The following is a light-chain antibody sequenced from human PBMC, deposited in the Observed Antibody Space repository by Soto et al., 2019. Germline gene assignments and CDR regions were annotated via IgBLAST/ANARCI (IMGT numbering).Light chain of an antibody. CDR2: AAS. CDR3: QQLDSYPIT. J-gene: IGKJ5*01. V-gene: IGKV1-9*01. CDR1: QSISNH. Sequence: DIQMTQSPASLSASVEDRVIITCRASQSISNHLNWYQQKPGKAPNLLIYAASTLQSGVPSRFSGSGSATDFTLTISSLQPEDFATYYCQQLDSYPITFGQGTRLEIK.